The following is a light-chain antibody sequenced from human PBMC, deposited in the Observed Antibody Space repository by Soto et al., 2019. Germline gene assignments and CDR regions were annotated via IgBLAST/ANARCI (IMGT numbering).Light chain of an antibody. J-gene: IGKJ1*01. CDR2: DVS. Sequence: IQMTQSPSTLSASVGDRVTITCRASQSISSRLAWYQQKPGKAPSLLMYDVSNLESEVPSTFSGSGSGTEFTLTISSLQPDDFATYYCQQYNSYPWTFGQGTKVQNK. CDR1: QSISSR. CDR3: QQYNSYPWT. V-gene: IGKV1-5*01.